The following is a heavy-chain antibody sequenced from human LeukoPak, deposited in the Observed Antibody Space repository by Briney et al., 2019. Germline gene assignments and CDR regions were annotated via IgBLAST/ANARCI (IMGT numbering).Heavy chain of an antibody. J-gene: IGHJ3*02. V-gene: IGHV3-30*02. CDR2: IRYDGSNK. CDR1: GFTFSSYG. D-gene: IGHD6-6*01. Sequence: GGSLRLSCAASGFTFSSYGMHWVRQAPGKGLEWVAFIRYDGSNKYYADSVKGRFTISRDNSKNTLYLQMNSLRAEDTAVYYCAKVRGSSSIHALDIWGQGTMVTVSS. CDR3: AKVRGSSSIHALDI.